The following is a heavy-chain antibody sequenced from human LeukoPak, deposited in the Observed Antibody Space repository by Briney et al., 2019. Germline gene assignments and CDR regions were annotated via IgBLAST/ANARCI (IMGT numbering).Heavy chain of an antibody. CDR3: ATDLAGTKPFDP. D-gene: IGHD1-7*01. J-gene: IGHJ5*02. V-gene: IGHV1-24*01. Sequence: AASVKVSCKVSGYTLTELSMHWVRQAPGKGLEWMGGFDPEDGETIYAQKFQGRVTMTEDTSTDTAYMELSSLRSEDTAVYYCATDLAGTKPFDPWGQGTLVTVSS. CDR1: GYTLTELS. CDR2: FDPEDGET.